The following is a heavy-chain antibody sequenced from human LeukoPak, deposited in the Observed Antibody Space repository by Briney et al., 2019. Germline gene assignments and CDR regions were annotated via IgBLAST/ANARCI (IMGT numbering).Heavy chain of an antibody. V-gene: IGHV1-24*01. CDR3: ATMLAFRDNSGYFRHDRQN. D-gene: IGHD5-12*01. CDR2: FDPEDGET. Sequence: GASVKVSCKVSGYTLTELSMHWVRQAPGKGLEWMGGFDPEDGETIYAQKFQGRVTMTEDTSTDTAYMELSSLRSEDTAVYYCATMLAFRDNSGYFRHDRQNWGQGTLVTVSS. J-gene: IGHJ4*02. CDR1: GYTLTELS.